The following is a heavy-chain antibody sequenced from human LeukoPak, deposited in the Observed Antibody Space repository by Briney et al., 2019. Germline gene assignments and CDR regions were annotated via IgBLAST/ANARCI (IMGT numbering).Heavy chain of an antibody. J-gene: IGHJ5*02. Sequence: GASVKVSCKASGYTFTSYGISWVRQAPGQGLEWMGWISAYNGNTNYAQKLQGRVTMTTDTSTSTAYMELRSLRSEDTAVYYCATTRGYGGYLNWFDPWGQGTLVTVSS. CDR2: ISAYNGNT. V-gene: IGHV1-18*01. D-gene: IGHD5-12*01. CDR3: ATTRGYGGYLNWFDP. CDR1: GYTFTSYG.